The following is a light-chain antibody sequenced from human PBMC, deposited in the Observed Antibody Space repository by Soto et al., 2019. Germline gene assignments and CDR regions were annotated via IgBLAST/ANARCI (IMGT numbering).Light chain of an antibody. CDR1: SSDVGGYNY. J-gene: IGLJ3*02. Sequence: QSALTQPASVSGSPGQSITISCTGTSSDVGGYNYVSWFQQHPGKAPKLMIYEVTYWPSGVSNRFSGSKSGNTASLTISGLQAEDEADYYCSSYSISSAVVFGGGTKVTVL. V-gene: IGLV2-14*01. CDR2: EVT. CDR3: SSYSISSAVV.